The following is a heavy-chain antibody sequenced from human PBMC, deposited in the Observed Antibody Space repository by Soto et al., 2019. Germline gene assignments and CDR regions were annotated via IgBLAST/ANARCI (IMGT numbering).Heavy chain of an antibody. J-gene: IGHJ6*02. CDR1: GSTFSNDW. Sequence: WASLRLSCAVSGSTFSNDWMHWVRQAPGKGLVWVSHINSDGSSTNYADFVKGRFTIARDNAKNTVYLQMNSLRAEDTAVYYCARDRSYSLDVWGQGTTVTVS. V-gene: IGHV3-74*01. CDR2: INSDGSST. CDR3: ARDRSYSLDV.